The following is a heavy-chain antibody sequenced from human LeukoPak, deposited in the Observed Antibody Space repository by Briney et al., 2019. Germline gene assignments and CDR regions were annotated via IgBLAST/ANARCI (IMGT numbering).Heavy chain of an antibody. J-gene: IGHJ4*02. D-gene: IGHD1-26*01. V-gene: IGHV3-64*04. CDR3: AKAGGSYEVNFDY. Sequence: PGGSLRLSCTASGFTLSNFAMHWVRQSPDKGLQYVSAISTNGSRTFYADSVKGRFTISRDNSKNTLYLQMNSLRAEDTAVYYCAKAGGSYEVNFDYWGQGTLVTVSS. CDR1: GFTLSNFA. CDR2: ISTNGSRT.